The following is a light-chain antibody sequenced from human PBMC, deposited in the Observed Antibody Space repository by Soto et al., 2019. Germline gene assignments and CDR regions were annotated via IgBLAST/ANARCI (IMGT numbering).Light chain of an antibody. J-gene: IGKJ5*01. CDR3: QQLNSYPFT. CDR2: AGS. V-gene: IGKV1-9*01. Sequence: DIQLTQSPSFLSASVGDRVTITCRASQGIRSYLAWYQQKSGKAPKLLIYAGSTLQSGVPSRFSGSGSGTEFTLTISSLQPEDFATYYCQQLNSYPFTFGLGTRLEIK. CDR1: QGIRSY.